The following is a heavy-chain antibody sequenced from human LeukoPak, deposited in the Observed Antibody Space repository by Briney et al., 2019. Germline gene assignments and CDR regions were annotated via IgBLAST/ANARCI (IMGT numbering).Heavy chain of an antibody. CDR3: ARGGANWFDP. CDR1: GFTFSSYS. Sequence: TGGSLRLSCAASGFTFSSYSMHWVRQAPGKGLEWVSSISSSSSYIYYADSVKGRFTISRDNAKNSLYLQMNSLRAEDTAVYYCARGGANWFDPWGQGTLVTVSS. D-gene: IGHD1-26*01. J-gene: IGHJ5*02. V-gene: IGHV3-21*01. CDR2: ISSSSSYI.